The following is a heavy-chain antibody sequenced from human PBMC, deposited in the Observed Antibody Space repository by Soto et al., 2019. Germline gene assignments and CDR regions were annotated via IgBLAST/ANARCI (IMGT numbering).Heavy chain of an antibody. CDR3: GYGTTGPNFHYYYYYVEF. CDR2: IYWEDDT. CDR1: GFSLSTSGVG. D-gene: IGHD1-1*01. V-gene: IGHV2-5*02. Sequence: QITLKESGPTLVKPTQTLTLTCTFSGFSLSTSGVGLGWIRQPPGKALEWLALIYWEDDTRYSPCRKSRLTITKATSKTQVVLTMTNVDHVDTATYYFGYGTTGPNFHYYYYYVEFCGERTTVTVSS. J-gene: IGHJ6*03.